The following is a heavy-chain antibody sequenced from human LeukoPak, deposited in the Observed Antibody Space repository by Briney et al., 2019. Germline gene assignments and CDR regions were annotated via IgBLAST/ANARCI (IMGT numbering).Heavy chain of an antibody. D-gene: IGHD3-22*01. Sequence: GGSLRLSCAASGFTFISFAMSWVRQAPGKGLEWVSTISRTGVATYYANSVKGRFTISRDNSKNTVYLQMNSLRAEDTAVYYCAKHSHDGSAPYYEVQFDSWGQGALVTVSS. CDR3: AKHSHDGSAPYYEVQFDS. V-gene: IGHV3-23*01. CDR2: ISRTGVAT. CDR1: GFTFISFA. J-gene: IGHJ4*02.